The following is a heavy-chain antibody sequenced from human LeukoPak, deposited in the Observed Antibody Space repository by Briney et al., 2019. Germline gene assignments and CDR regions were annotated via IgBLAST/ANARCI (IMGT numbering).Heavy chain of an antibody. J-gene: IGHJ4*02. CDR1: GFSFSSYS. Sequence: PGGSLRLSCAASGFSFSSYSMNWVRQAPGKGLEWVPFISGSSSTIDYADSVKGRFTISRDNGKNSLFLDMNSLRAEDTAVYYCARKNTTSSEDYWGQGTLVTVSS. CDR3: ARKNTTSSEDY. CDR2: ISGSSSTI. D-gene: IGHD6-6*01. V-gene: IGHV3-48*01.